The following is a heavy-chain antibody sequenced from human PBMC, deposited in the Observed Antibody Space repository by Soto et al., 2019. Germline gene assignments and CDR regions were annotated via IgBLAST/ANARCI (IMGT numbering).Heavy chain of an antibody. J-gene: IGHJ4*02. Sequence: SETLSLTGAVYGGTFSGYYWSWIRQPPGKGLEWIGEINHSGSTNYNPSLKSRVTISVDTSKNQFSLKLSSVTAADTAVYYCARGMRITMVRGVSRNLGYWGQGTLVTVS. CDR3: ARGMRITMVRGVSRNLGY. CDR1: GGTFSGYY. D-gene: IGHD3-10*01. CDR2: INHSGST. V-gene: IGHV4-34*01.